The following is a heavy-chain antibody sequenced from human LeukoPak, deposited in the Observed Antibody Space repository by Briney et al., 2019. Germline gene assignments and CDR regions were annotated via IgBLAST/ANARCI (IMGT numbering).Heavy chain of an antibody. Sequence: GGSLRLSCAASGFTFSGYSMNWVRKAPGKGLEWVSYITTGSIIYYADSVKGRFTISRDNAENTLYLQMNSLRVEDTAVYYCVRDWFGEFRWGQGTQVTVSS. CDR3: VRDWFGEFR. V-gene: IGHV3-48*04. CDR2: ITTGSII. CDR1: GFTFSGYS. J-gene: IGHJ4*02. D-gene: IGHD3-10*01.